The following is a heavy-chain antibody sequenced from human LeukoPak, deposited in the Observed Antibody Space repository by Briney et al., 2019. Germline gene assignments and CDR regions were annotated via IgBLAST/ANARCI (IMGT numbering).Heavy chain of an antibody. D-gene: IGHD3-3*01. CDR3: ARPDYDFWSGYLDY. Sequence: GGSLRLSCAASGFTFSSYWVSWVRQAPGKGLEWVANIKQDGSEKYYVDSVKGRFTISRDNAKNSLYLQMNSLRAEDTAVYYCARPDYDFWSGYLDYWGQGTLVTVSS. J-gene: IGHJ4*02. CDR1: GFTFSSYW. CDR2: IKQDGSEK. V-gene: IGHV3-7*01.